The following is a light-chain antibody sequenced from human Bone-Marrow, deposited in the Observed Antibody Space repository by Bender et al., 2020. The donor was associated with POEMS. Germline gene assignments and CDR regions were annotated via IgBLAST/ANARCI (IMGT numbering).Light chain of an antibody. CDR2: EGS. V-gene: IGLV2-14*02. Sequence: QSALTQPASVSGSPGQSLTISCIGTSSDVGNFNLVSWFQQHPDRAPKLLIYEGSHRPSGVSDRFSGSKSGNTASLTISGLQTEDEADYYCSSYTSSSTIVVFGGGTKLTVL. CDR3: SSYTSSSTIVV. CDR1: SSDVGNFNL. J-gene: IGLJ2*01.